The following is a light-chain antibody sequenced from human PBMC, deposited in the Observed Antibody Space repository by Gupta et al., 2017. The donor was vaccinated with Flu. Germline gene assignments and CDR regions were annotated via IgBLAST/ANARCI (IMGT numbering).Light chain of an antibody. J-gene: IGLJ2*01. CDR1: SSDVGGYNY. Sequence: QSALTQPASVFGSPGQSITISCTGTSSDVGGYNYVSWYQQHPGKAPKLMIYEVSNRPSGVANRFSGSKSGNTASLTISGLQAEEEADYYCSSYTSSSTLVVFGGGTKLTVL. V-gene: IGLV2-14*01. CDR2: EVS. CDR3: SSYTSSSTLVV.